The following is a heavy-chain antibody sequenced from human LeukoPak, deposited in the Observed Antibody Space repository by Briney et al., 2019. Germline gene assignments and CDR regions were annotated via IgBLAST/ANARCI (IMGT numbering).Heavy chain of an antibody. CDR3: ARHGHDFWSGQNWFDP. Sequence: GASVNVSCKASAYTFSSYGISWVRQAPGQGLEWMGWISAYNGNTNYAQKFQGRVTMTTDTSTSTTYMEVRSLRSDDTAVYYCARHGHDFWSGQNWFDPWGQGTLVTVSS. V-gene: IGHV1-18*01. J-gene: IGHJ5*02. D-gene: IGHD3-3*01. CDR2: ISAYNGNT. CDR1: AYTFSSYG.